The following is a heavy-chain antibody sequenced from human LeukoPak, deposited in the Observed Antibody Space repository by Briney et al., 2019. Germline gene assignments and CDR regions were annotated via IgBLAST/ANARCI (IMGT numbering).Heavy chain of an antibody. D-gene: IGHD6-19*01. CDR1: GGSISSYY. V-gene: IGHV4-59*01. CDR3: ARGVRGLVLRGRYYFDY. Sequence: SETLSLTCTVSGGSISSYYWSWIRQPPGKGLEWIGYIYYSGSTNYNPSLKSRVTISVDTSKNQFSLKLSFVTAADTAVYYCARGVRGLVLRGRYYFDYWGQGTLVTVSS. J-gene: IGHJ4*02. CDR2: IYYSGST.